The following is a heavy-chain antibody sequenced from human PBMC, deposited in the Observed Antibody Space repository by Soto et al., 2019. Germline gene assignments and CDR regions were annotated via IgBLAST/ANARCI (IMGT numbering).Heavy chain of an antibody. D-gene: IGHD4-4*01. CDR2: TSYDGKSE. V-gene: IGHV3-30*04. CDR1: GFIFSSYV. J-gene: IGHJ4*02. CDR3: ARGYSNSLPRGGYFDY. Sequence: QVQLVESGGGVVQTRRSLRLSCSASGFIFSSYVMNWVRQAPGKGLEWVAVTSYDGKSEYYADSVEGRFTSSRDNSKNTLYLQMESLRTEETAVYYCARGYSNSLPRGGYFDYWGQGTLVTVSS.